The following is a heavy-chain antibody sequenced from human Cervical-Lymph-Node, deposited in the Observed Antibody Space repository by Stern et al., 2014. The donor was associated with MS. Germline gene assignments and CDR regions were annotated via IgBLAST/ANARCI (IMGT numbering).Heavy chain of an antibody. D-gene: IGHD5-12*01. V-gene: IGHV1-18*04. J-gene: IGHJ6*02. CDR1: GSIFTSHT. CDR2: ISAYNGNT. CDR3: AISGSPHSHYSVDV. Sequence: VQLVESGAEVKKPGASVKVSCKASGSIFTSHTFTWVRQAPGQGLEWVGWISAYNGNTNYAQRLKGRVTLTTDTSTRTAYMELRSLRSADSAVYFCAISGSPHSHYSVDVWGQGTTVTVSS.